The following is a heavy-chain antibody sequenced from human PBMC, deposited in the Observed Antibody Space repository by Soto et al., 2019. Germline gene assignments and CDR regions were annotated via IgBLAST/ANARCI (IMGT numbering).Heavy chain of an antibody. Sequence: SQTLSLTCAISGDSVSSNSAAWNWIRQSPSRGLEWLGRTYYRSKWYNDYAVSVKSRITINPDTSKNQFSLQLNSVTPEDTAVYYCARSPVIAVAATGGSYYYYYGMDVWGHGTTVTVSS. D-gene: IGHD6-19*01. V-gene: IGHV6-1*01. CDR3: ARSPVIAVAATGGSYYYYYGMDV. J-gene: IGHJ6*02. CDR2: TYYRSKWYN. CDR1: GDSVSSNSAA.